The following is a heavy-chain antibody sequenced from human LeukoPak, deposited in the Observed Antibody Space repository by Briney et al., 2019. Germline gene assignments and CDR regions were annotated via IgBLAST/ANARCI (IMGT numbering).Heavy chain of an antibody. V-gene: IGHV3-48*01. CDR2: IGSTSSNI. CDR3: ASGGIYYGAAFDF. Sequence: GGSLRLSCTGSGFTFSTYTMNWVRQAPGKGLEWVASIGSTSSNINYADSVEGRFTISRDNAKNSLYLQMNCLRAEDTALYYCASGGIYYGAAFDFWGQGTLVTVSS. J-gene: IGHJ4*02. CDR1: GFTFSTYT. D-gene: IGHD1-26*01.